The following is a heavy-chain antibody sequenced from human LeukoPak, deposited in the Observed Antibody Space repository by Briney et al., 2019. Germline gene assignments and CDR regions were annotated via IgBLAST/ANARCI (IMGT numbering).Heavy chain of an antibody. Sequence: PSETLSLTCAVYGGSFSGYYWSWIRQPPGKGLEWIGEINHSGSTNYNPSLKSRVTISVDTSKNQFSLKLSSVTAADTAVYYCARDRAAAGTGGFDYWGQGTLVTVSS. J-gene: IGHJ4*02. CDR2: INHSGST. CDR3: ARDRAAAGTGGFDY. CDR1: GGSFSGYY. V-gene: IGHV4-34*01. D-gene: IGHD6-13*01.